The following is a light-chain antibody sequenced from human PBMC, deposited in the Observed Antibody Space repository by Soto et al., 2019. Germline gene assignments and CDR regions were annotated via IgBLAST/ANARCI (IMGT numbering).Light chain of an antibody. J-gene: IGKJ4*01. CDR1: QSISSSY. CDR2: GAS. Sequence: EIVLTQSPGTLSLSPGERATLSCRASQSISSSYLAWYQQKPGQAPRLLIYGASSRATGNPDRFSGSGSGTEFTLTISSLQSEDFAVYYCQQYNKWPPVTFGGGTKVDIK. V-gene: IGKV3-20*01. CDR3: QQYNKWPPVT.